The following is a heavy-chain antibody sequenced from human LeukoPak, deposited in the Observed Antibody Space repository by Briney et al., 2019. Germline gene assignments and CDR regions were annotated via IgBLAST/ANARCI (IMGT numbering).Heavy chain of an antibody. Sequence: GGSLRLSCAASGFTFSSYAMHWVRQAPGKGLEWVAVISYDGSNKYYADSVTGRFTISRANSKTKLNLQMNIMSAKTTDPYSFARDRANYYYMDVWGKGTTVTVSS. CDR2: ISYDGSNK. CDR1: GFTFSSYA. CDR3: ARDRANYYYMDV. J-gene: IGHJ6*03. V-gene: IGHV3-30*04.